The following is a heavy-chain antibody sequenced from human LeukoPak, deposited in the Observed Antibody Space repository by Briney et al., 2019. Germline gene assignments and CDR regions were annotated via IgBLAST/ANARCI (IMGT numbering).Heavy chain of an antibody. CDR1: GFTFSNYA. J-gene: IGHJ4*02. V-gene: IGHV3-23*01. CDR3: AKGDAGTVDY. D-gene: IGHD1/OR15-1a*01. CDR2: ISSRGGST. Sequence: PGGSLRLSCAASGFTFSNYAMNWVRQAPGKGLEWVSTISSRGGSTYYADSVKGRFTISRDNSKNTLYLQMNSLRAGDTAVYYCAKGDAGTVDYWGQGTLVTVSS.